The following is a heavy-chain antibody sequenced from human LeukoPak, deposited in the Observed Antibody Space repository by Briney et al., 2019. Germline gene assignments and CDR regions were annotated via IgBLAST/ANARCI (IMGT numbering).Heavy chain of an antibody. J-gene: IGHJ6*04. Sequence: PGGSLRLSCAASGFTSCDFWISCVRRAPGKGAEGGASVRQDGNEEYYVDALMGRFTISRDNAKNFLDLQMNSLRAEDTAIYYCAKEVLLIQGDILTGLTRPVGGMDVWGKGTTVIVSS. D-gene: IGHD3-9*01. CDR3: AKEVLLIQGDILTGLTRPVGGMDV. V-gene: IGHV3-7*03. CDR2: VRQDGNEE. CDR1: GFTSCDFW.